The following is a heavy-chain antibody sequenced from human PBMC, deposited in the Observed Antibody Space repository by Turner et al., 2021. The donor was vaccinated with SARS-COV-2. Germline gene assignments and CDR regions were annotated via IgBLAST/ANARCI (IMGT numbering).Heavy chain of an antibody. CDR2: ISYDGSNK. Sequence: QVRLVESGGCVVAPGRSLYLSCAASGFTFSSYAMHWVRQAPGKGLEWVAVISYDGSNKDYADSVKGRFTISRDNSKNTMYLQMNSLRAEDTAVYDCAREPPCCGGDCYLDYWGQGTLVTVSS. CDR1: GFTFSSYA. CDR3: AREPPCCGGDCYLDY. D-gene: IGHD2-21*02. V-gene: IGHV3-30-3*01. J-gene: IGHJ4*02.